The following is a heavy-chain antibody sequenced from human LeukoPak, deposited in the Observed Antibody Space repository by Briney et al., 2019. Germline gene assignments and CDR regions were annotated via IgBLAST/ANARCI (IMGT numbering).Heavy chain of an antibody. V-gene: IGHV4-61*02. D-gene: IGHD6-13*01. CDR1: GGSISSGSYY. CDR2: IYTSGST. Sequence: SETLSLTCTVSGGSISSGSYYWGWIRQPAGKGLEWIGRIYTSGSTYYNPSLKSRVTISVDTSKNQFSLKLSSVTAADTAVYYCARDVSLRIAAAGYFDYWGQGTLVTVSS. CDR3: ARDVSLRIAAAGYFDY. J-gene: IGHJ4*02.